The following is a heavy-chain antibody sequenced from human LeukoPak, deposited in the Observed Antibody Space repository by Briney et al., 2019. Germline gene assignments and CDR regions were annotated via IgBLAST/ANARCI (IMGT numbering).Heavy chain of an antibody. J-gene: IGHJ1*01. CDR3: ARAEQTYYDYVWGSYGDFQH. V-gene: IGHV1-8*03. CDR2: MNPNSGNT. D-gene: IGHD3-16*01. Sequence: ASVKVSCKASGYTFTSYDINWVRQATGQGLEWMGWMNPNSGNTGYAQKFQGRVTITRNTSISTAYMELSSLRSEDTAVYYCARAEQTYYDYVWGSYGDFQHWGQGTLVTVSS. CDR1: GYTFTSYD.